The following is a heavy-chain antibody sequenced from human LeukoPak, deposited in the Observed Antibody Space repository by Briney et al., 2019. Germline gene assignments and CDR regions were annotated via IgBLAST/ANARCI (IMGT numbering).Heavy chain of an antibody. D-gene: IGHD4-17*01. CDR1: GFTVSSNY. CDR3: ARIAGDYGEFDY. Sequence: GGSLRLSCAASGFTVSSNYMSWVRQAPGKGLKWVSVIYSGGSTYYADSVKGRFTIARDNSKNTLYLQMNSLRAEDTAVYYGARIAGDYGEFDYWGQGTLVTVSS. CDR2: IYSGGST. V-gene: IGHV3-66*01. J-gene: IGHJ4*02.